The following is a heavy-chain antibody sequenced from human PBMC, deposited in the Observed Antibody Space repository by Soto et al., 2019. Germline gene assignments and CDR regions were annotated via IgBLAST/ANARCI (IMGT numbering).Heavy chain of an antibody. V-gene: IGHV1-8*01. J-gene: IGHJ5*02. CDR1: GYTFASYD. D-gene: IGHD6-13*01. CDR3: ARGLRNPTAGGNWFDP. CDR2: MNPNSGAT. Sequence: QVQLVQSGAEVKKPGASVKVSCKASGYTFASYDINGVRQATGQGLEWMGWMNPNSGATGYAQNFQGRVTMTRNTSITTAYMELNSLRSEDTAVYFCARGLRNPTAGGNWFDPWGQGTLVTVSS.